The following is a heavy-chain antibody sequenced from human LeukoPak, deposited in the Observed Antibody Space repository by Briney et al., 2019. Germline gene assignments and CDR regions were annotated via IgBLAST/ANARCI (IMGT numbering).Heavy chain of an antibody. Sequence: GASVKVSCKASGYTFTSYGISRVRQAPGQGLEWMGWISAYNGNTNYAQTLQGRDTMTTDTSTSTAYMELRSLRSDDTAVYYCARPRITMVRGVIPPYYFDYWGQGTLVTVSS. CDR2: ISAYNGNT. CDR3: ARPRITMVRGVIPPYYFDY. D-gene: IGHD3-10*01. V-gene: IGHV1-18*01. J-gene: IGHJ4*02. CDR1: GYTFTSYG.